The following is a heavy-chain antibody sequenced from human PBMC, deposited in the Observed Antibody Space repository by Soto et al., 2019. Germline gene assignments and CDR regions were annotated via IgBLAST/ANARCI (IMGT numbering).Heavy chain of an antibody. CDR2: IYYSGST. Sequence: SETLSLTCTVSGGSISSYYWSWIRQPPGKGLEWIGYIYYSGSTNYNPSLKSRVTISVDTSKNQFSLELSSVTAADTAVYYCARLNRISWGAFDIWGQGTMVTVSS. D-gene: IGHD2-15*01. CDR3: ARLNRISWGAFDI. CDR1: GGSISSYY. J-gene: IGHJ3*02. V-gene: IGHV4-59*08.